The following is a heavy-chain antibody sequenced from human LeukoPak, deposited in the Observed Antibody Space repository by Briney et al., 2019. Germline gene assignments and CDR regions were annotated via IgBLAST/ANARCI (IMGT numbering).Heavy chain of an antibody. CDR3: ARSYDWAFDI. V-gene: IGHV3-21*01. D-gene: IGHD5-12*01. CDR2: ISSTSGYI. CDR1: GFTVSSNY. J-gene: IGHJ3*02. Sequence: GGSLRLSCAASGFTVSSNYMSWVRQAPGKGLEWVSSISSTSGYIYYADSVEGRFTISRDNAKNSLYLQMSSLRAEDTAVYYCARSYDWAFDIWGQGTMVTVSS.